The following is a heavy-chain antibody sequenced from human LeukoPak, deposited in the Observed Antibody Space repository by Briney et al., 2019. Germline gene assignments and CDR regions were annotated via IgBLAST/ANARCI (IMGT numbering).Heavy chain of an antibody. J-gene: IGHJ4*02. V-gene: IGHV1-2*06. CDR1: GYAFTDYY. CDR2: INPNSGGT. D-gene: IGHD3-22*01. Sequence: ASVKVSCKASGYAFTDYYMHWVRQAPGQGLEWMGRINPNSGGTNYAQKFQARVTMTRDTSISTAYMELSRLRSDDTALYYCARAAYYYDGSGYYLGDWGQGTLVTVSS. CDR3: ARAAYYYDGSGYYLGD.